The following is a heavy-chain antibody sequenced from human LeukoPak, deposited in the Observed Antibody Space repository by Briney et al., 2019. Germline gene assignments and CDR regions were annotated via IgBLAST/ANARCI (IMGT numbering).Heavy chain of an antibody. CDR3: ASLLVPAAITLDV. CDR1: GYSISSGYY. V-gene: IGHV4-38-2*02. CDR2: IYHSGST. D-gene: IGHD2-2*01. Sequence: SETLSLTCTVSGYSISSGYYWGWIRQPPGKGLEWIGSIYHSGSTYYNPSLKSRVTISVDTSKNQFSLKLSSVTAADTAVYYCASLLVPAAITLDVWGKGTTVTISS. J-gene: IGHJ6*04.